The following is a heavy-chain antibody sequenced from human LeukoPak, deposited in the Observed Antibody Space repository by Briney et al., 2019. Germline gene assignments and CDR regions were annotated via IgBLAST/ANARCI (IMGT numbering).Heavy chain of an antibody. V-gene: IGHV4-59*01. J-gene: IGHJ4*02. CDR3: ARGLSRGIDY. Sequence: KASETLSLTCTVSGGSISSYYWSWIRQPPGKGLEWIGYIYYSGSTNYNPSLKSRVTISVDTSKNRFSLKLSSVTAADTAVYYCARGLSRGIDYWGQGTLVTVSS. CDR1: GGSISSYY. CDR2: IYYSGST. D-gene: IGHD3-10*01.